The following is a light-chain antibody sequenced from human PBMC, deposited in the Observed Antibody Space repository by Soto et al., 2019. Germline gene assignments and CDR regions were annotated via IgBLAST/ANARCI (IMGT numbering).Light chain of an antibody. Sequence: EIVMTQSPATLSVSPGERATLSCRASQSVRSNLGWYQQKPGQSPRLLIYGASTRATGIPARFSGSGSGTEFTLTISSLQSEDFGLYYCHQYNNFWTFGQGTKVDIK. CDR1: QSVRSN. V-gene: IGKV3-15*01. J-gene: IGKJ1*01. CDR2: GAS. CDR3: HQYNNFWT.